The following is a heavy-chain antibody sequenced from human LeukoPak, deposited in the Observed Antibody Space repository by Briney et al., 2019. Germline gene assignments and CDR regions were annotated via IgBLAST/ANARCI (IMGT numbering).Heavy chain of an antibody. Sequence: SETLSLTCTVSGGSISSYYWSWIRQPPGKGLEWIGYIYYSGSTNYNPSLKSRVTISVDTSKNRFSLKLSSVTAADTAVYYCARAIEAAASSEIYYYYGMDVWGQGTTVTVSS. V-gene: IGHV4-59*01. CDR3: ARAIEAAASSEIYYYYGMDV. J-gene: IGHJ6*02. D-gene: IGHD6-13*01. CDR1: GGSISSYY. CDR2: IYYSGST.